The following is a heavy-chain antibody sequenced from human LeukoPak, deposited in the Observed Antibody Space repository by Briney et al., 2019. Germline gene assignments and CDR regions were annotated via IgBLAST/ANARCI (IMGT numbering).Heavy chain of an antibody. Sequence: GGSLRLSCEASGFTFSSYWMNWARQAPGKGLEWVASINHNGNVNYYVDSVKGRFTISRDNAKNSLYLQMSNLRAEDTAVYYCARGPTGGNDNYWGQGTLVTVSS. V-gene: IGHV3-7*03. CDR3: ARGPTGGNDNY. CDR2: INHNGNVN. J-gene: IGHJ4*02. CDR1: GFTFSSYW. D-gene: IGHD4-23*01.